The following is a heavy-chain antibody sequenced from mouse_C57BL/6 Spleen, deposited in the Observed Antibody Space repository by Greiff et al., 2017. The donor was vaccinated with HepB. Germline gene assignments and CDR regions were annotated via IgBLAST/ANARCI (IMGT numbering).Heavy chain of an antibody. D-gene: IGHD3-2*02. V-gene: IGHV1-50*01. Sequence: QVQLQQPGAELVKPGASVKLSCKASGYTFTSYWMQWVKQRPGQGLEWIGEIDPSDSYTNYNQKFKGKATLTVYTSSSTAYMQLSSLTSEDSAVYYCARVGNAQATLWGQGTSVTVSS. CDR1: GYTFTSYW. J-gene: IGHJ4*01. CDR2: IDPSDSYT. CDR3: ARVGNAQATL.